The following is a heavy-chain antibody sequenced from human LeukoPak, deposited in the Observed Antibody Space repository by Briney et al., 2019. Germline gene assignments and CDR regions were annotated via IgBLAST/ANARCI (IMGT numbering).Heavy chain of an antibody. D-gene: IGHD2-2*01. CDR3: AKSALPFDIVVVPASTYFDS. CDR1: GFTFNSYA. J-gene: IGHJ4*02. Sequence: GGSLRLSCAASGFTFNSYAVSWVRQAPGKGLEWVSTISGGGGNTYYAGSVKGRFTISRDNSKNTLYLQMNSLRAEDTAVYYCAKSALPFDIVVVPASTYFDSWGQGTLVTVSS. CDR2: ISGGGGNT. V-gene: IGHV3-23*01.